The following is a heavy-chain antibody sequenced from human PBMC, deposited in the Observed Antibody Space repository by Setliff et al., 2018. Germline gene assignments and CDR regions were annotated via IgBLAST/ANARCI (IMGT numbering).Heavy chain of an antibody. Sequence: ASVKVSCKASGYTFKNSAITWVRQAPGQGLEWMGWISAYSGNTYYAPQFQDRFIMTTDASTNTAYMELRNLRSDDTAVYYCERLVRYCTTTSCQGASGAELWGQGTLVTVSS. J-gene: IGHJ4*02. CDR3: ERLVRYCTTTSCQGASGAEL. D-gene: IGHD2-2*01. CDR2: ISAYSGNT. V-gene: IGHV1-18*01. CDR1: GYTFKNSA.